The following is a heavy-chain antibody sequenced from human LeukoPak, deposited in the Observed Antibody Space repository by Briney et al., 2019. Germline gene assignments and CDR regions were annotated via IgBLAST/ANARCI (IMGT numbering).Heavy chain of an antibody. CDR1: GFTFSSYG. V-gene: IGHV3-30*02. CDR2: IRYDGSNK. J-gene: IGHJ3*02. Sequence: RGSLRLSCAASGFTFSSYGMHWVRQAPGKGLEWVAFIRYDGSNKYYADFVKGRFTISRDNSKNTLYLQMNSLRAEDTAVYYCAKAVVPAAQRHAFDIWGQGTMVTVSS. CDR3: AKAVVPAAQRHAFDI. D-gene: IGHD2-2*01.